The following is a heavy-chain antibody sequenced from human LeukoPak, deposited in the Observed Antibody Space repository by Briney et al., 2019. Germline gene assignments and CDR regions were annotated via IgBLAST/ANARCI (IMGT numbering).Heavy chain of an antibody. Sequence: ASVKVSCKASGGTFSSYTISWVRQAPGQGLEWMGRIIPILGIANYAQKFQGRVTITADKSTSTAYMELSSLRSEDTAVYYCATRYCSSTSCPNWIDPWGQGTLVTVSS. CDR1: GGTFSSYT. V-gene: IGHV1-69*02. J-gene: IGHJ5*02. CDR2: IIPILGIA. D-gene: IGHD2-2*01. CDR3: ATRYCSSTSCPNWIDP.